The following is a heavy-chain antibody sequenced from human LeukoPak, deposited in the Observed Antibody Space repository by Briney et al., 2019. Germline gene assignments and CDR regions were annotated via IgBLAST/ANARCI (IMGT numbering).Heavy chain of an antibody. Sequence: PSETLSLTCTVSGGSISSYYWSWIRQPPGKGLEWIGYIYYSGSTNYNLSLKSRVTISVDTSKNQFSLKLSSVTAADTAVYYCARALGYSSGYGAYYYGMDVWGQGTTVTVSS. V-gene: IGHV4-59*01. J-gene: IGHJ6*02. CDR3: ARALGYSSGYGAYYYGMDV. CDR2: IYYSGST. CDR1: GGSISSYY. D-gene: IGHD6-19*01.